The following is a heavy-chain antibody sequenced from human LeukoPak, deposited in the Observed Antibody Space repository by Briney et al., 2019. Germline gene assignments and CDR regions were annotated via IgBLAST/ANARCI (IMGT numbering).Heavy chain of an antibody. CDR2: IYYSGST. CDR3: ARVVTTIFGVVIIQGYFDY. CDR1: GGSISSSSYY. J-gene: IGHJ4*02. Sequence: PSETLSLTCTVSGGSISSSSYYWGWIRQPPGKGLEWIGSIYYSGSTYYNPSLKSRVTISVDTSKNQFSLELSSVTATDTAVYYCARVVTTIFGVVIIQGYFDYWGQGTLVTVSS. V-gene: IGHV4-39*01. D-gene: IGHD3-3*01.